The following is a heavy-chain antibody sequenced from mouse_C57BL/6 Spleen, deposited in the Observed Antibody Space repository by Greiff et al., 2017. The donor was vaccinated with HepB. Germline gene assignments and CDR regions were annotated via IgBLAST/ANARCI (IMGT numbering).Heavy chain of an antibody. Sequence: QVQLQQSGPGLVQPSQSLSVTCTVSGFSLTSYGVHWVRQSPGKGLEWLGVIWSGGSTDYNAAFISRLSISKDNSKSQVFFKMNSLQADDTAIYYCARKFSHGLRFDYYAMDYWGQGTSVTVSS. J-gene: IGHJ4*01. CDR3: ARKFSHGLRFDYYAMDY. D-gene: IGHD1-1*02. V-gene: IGHV2-2*01. CDR1: GFSLTSYG. CDR2: IWSGGST.